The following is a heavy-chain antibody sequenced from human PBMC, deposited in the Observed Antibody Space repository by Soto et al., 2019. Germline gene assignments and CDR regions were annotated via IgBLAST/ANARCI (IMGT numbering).Heavy chain of an antibody. V-gene: IGHV3-21*01. Sequence: GGSLRLSCAASGFTFSTYSMNWVRQAPGKGLEWVSSISSSSSYIYYADSVKGRFTISRDNAKNSLYLQMNSLRAEDTAVYYCARGAYYYDSSGLSYWGQGTLVTVSS. CDR2: ISSSSSYI. CDR1: GFTFSTYS. CDR3: ARGAYYYDSSGLSY. J-gene: IGHJ4*02. D-gene: IGHD3-22*01.